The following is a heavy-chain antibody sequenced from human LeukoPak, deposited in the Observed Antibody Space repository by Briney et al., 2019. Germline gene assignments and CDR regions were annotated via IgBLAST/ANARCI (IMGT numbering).Heavy chain of an antibody. CDR3: ATYVDIVATEGY. D-gene: IGHD5-12*01. J-gene: IGHJ4*02. CDR1: GYTLTELS. V-gene: IGHV1-24*01. Sequence: GASVKVSCKVSGYTLTELSMHWVRQAPGKGLEWMGGFDPEDGETIYAQKFQGRVTMTEDTSTDTAYMELSSLRSEDTAVYYCATYVDIVATEGYWGQGTLVTVSS. CDR2: FDPEDGET.